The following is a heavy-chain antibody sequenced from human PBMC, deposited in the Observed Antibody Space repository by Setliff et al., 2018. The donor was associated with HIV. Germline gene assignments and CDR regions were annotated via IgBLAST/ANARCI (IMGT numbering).Heavy chain of an antibody. CDR3: ARAPNSPYYSNVWYADH. D-gene: IGHD3-22*01. V-gene: IGHV5-51*01. Sequence: LGESLKISCKTSGYSFTTYWIGWVRQMPGKGLEWMAILYPGDSDTRYSPSFQSQVNVSADKSIGAAYLQWNSLKASDTALYFCARAPNSPYYSNVWYADHWGQGTLVTVSS. J-gene: IGHJ5*02. CDR1: GYSFTTYW. CDR2: LYPGDSDT.